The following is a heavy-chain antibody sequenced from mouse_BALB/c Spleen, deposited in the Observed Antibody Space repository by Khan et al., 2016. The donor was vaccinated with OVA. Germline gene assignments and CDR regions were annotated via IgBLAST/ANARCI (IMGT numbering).Heavy chain of an antibody. CDR1: GFSLTSYG. D-gene: IGHD2-13*01. V-gene: IGHV2-2*02. CDR3: ARNGDYVHWYFDV. Sequence: QVQLQQSGPGLVQPSQSLSITCTVSGFSLTSYGVHWVRQSPGKGLEWLGVIWSGGSTDYNAAFISRLSISKDNSKVQVFFKMNSLRANDTAIYDCARNGDYVHWYFDVWGSGTTVTVSS. J-gene: IGHJ1*01. CDR2: IWSGGST.